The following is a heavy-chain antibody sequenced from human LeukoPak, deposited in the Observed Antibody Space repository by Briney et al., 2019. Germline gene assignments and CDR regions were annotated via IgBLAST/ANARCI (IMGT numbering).Heavy chain of an antibody. J-gene: IGHJ4*02. D-gene: IGHD6-19*01. CDR2: ISSSGSTI. CDR1: GFTFSSYE. CDR3: ARGDSSGWYRVTVFDY. Sequence: GGSLRLSCAASGFTFSSYEMNWVRQAPGKGLEWVSYISSSGSTIYYADSVEGRFTISRDNAKNSLYLQMNSLRAEDTAVYYCARGDSSGWYRVTVFDYWGQGTLVTVSS. V-gene: IGHV3-48*03.